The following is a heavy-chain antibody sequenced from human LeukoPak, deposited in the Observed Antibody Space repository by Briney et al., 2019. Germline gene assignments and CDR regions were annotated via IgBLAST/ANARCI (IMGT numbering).Heavy chain of an antibody. CDR1: GFTFSSYA. J-gene: IGHJ5*02. V-gene: IGHV3-23*01. CDR2: ISLDGATT. D-gene: IGHD2-2*01. CDR3: AKDRHAPGRYCSSTICFPFDP. Sequence: PGGSLRLSCAASGFTFSSYAMSWVRQAPGKGLEWVSGISLDGATTYYAGSVEGRFTISRDNSKNTLYLQMNSLRADDTAVYYCAKDRHAPGRYCSSTICFPFDPWGQGTLVTVSS.